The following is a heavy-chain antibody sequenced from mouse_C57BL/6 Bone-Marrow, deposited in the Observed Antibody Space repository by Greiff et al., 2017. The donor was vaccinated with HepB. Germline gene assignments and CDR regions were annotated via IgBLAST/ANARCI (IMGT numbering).Heavy chain of an antibody. Sequence: EVMLVESEGGLVQPGSSMKLSCTASGFTFSDYYMAWVRQVPEKGLEWVANINYDGSSTYYLDSLKSRFIISRDNAKNILYLQMSSLKSEDTATYYCASDGYYPSYFDYWGQGTTLTVSS. J-gene: IGHJ2*01. CDR3: ASDGYYPSYFDY. V-gene: IGHV5-16*01. D-gene: IGHD2-3*01. CDR1: GFTFSDYY. CDR2: INYDGSST.